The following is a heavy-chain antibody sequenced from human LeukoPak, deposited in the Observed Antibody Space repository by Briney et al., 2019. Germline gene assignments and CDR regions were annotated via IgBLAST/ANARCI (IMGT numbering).Heavy chain of an antibody. Sequence: SVKVSCKASGGTFCSYAISCVRQAPGQGLQWMGGIIPIFGTANYAQKFQGSVTITTDESTSTAYMERSSLRSDDTAVYYCARDPSRSSSHFDYWGQGTLVTVSS. CDR1: GGTFCSYA. CDR3: ARDPSRSSSHFDY. CDR2: IIPIFGTA. V-gene: IGHV1-69*05. J-gene: IGHJ4*02. D-gene: IGHD6-13*01.